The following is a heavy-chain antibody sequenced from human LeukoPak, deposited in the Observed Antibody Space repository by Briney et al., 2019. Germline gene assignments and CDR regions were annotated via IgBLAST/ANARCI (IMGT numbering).Heavy chain of an antibody. Sequence: GASVKVSCKASGYTFTSYDINWVRQATGQGLEWMGWMNPNSGNTGYAQRFQGRVTMTRNTSISTAYMELSSLRSEDTAVYYCARGLLLDDAFDIWGQGTMVTVSS. CDR1: GYTFTSYD. V-gene: IGHV1-8*01. D-gene: IGHD3-10*01. CDR3: ARGLLLDDAFDI. J-gene: IGHJ3*02. CDR2: MNPNSGNT.